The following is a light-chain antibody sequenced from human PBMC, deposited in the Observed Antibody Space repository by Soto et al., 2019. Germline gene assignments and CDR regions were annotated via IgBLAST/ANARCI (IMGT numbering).Light chain of an antibody. CDR2: AAS. V-gene: IGKV1-9*01. CDR1: QGISSY. Sequence: IQLTQSPSFLSASVGDRVTITCRASQGISSYLAWYQQKPGKAPKLLIYAASTLQSGVPSRFSGSGSGTEFTLTISSLQPEDFATYYCQQLNSYPHGIFGGGTKVDIK. CDR3: QQLNSYPHGI. J-gene: IGKJ4*01.